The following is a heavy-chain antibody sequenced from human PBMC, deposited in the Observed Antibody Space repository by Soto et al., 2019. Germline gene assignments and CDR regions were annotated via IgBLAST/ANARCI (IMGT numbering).Heavy chain of an antibody. CDR1: GFTFSSYG. CDR2: ISYDGSNK. CDR3: AKDLDY. J-gene: IGHJ4*02. V-gene: IGHV3-30*18. Sequence: QVQLVESGGGVVQPGRSLRLSCAASGFTFSSYGMHWVRQAPGKGLEWVAVISYDGSNKYYADSVKGRFTISRDSSKNTLYLQMNSLRAEDTAVYYCAKDLDYWGQGTLVTVSS.